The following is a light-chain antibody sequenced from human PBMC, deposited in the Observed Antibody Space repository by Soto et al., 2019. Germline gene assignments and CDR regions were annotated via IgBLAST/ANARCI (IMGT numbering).Light chain of an antibody. CDR2: DVT. CDR1: SSDVGGYNF. CDR3: CSYAGSYTHV. Sequence: QLVLTQPRSVSGSPGQSVTISCTGTSSDVGGYNFVSWYQQYPGKAPKLIIYDVTKGPSGVPDRFSGSKSGNTASLTISGLQTDDEADYYCCSYAGSYTHVFGTGTKLTVL. J-gene: IGLJ1*01. V-gene: IGLV2-11*01.